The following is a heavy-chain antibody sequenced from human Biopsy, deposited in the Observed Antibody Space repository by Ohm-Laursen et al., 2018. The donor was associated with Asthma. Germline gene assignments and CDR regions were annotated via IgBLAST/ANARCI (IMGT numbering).Heavy chain of an antibody. Sequence: SLRLSCSASGFAFNNSSMTWVRQAPGKGLEWVSSISASGVRTFYADSVKGRFIISRDNSKDTLYLQVNSLRGDDTAVYYCARARAFRHDMTGPKTCLAVWGPGTTVIVSS. CDR1: GFAFNNSS. D-gene: IGHD3-9*01. J-gene: IGHJ6*02. V-gene: IGHV3-23*01. CDR2: ISASGVRT. CDR3: ARARAFRHDMTGPKTCLAV.